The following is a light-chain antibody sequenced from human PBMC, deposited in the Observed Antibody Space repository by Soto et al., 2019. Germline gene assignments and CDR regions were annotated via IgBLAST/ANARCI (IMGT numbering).Light chain of an antibody. CDR3: QQYFSSPLT. Sequence: DIVITQSPDSLAVSLGERATIYCKSSQTLLFSSHNKTFLAWYQQKPGQPPKLLVHWASTRESGVTDRFSGSGSETDFTLTITSLQAADVAVYYCQQYFSSPLTFGGGTKVQSK. J-gene: IGKJ4*01. CDR2: WAS. CDR1: QTLLFSSHNKTF. V-gene: IGKV4-1*01.